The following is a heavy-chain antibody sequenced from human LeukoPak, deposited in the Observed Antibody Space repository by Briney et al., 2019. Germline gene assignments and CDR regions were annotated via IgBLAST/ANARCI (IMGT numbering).Heavy chain of an antibody. CDR3: ATGAPSGAYYYMDV. CDR2: ISAYNGNT. J-gene: IGHJ6*03. V-gene: IGHV1-18*01. D-gene: IGHD3-10*01. Sequence: GASVKVSCKASGYSFTTYGISWVRQAPGQGLEWMGWISAYNGNTIYAQKFQGRVTMTEDTSTDTAYMELSSLRSEDTAVYYCATGAPSGAYYYMDVWGKGTTVTVSS. CDR1: GYSFTTYG.